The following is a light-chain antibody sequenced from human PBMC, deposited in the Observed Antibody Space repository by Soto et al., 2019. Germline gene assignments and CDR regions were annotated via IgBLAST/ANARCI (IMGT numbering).Light chain of an antibody. V-gene: IGKV3-15*01. CDR2: DAS. J-gene: IGKJ4*01. CDR1: QSVSSH. Sequence: EIVMTQSPATLSVSPGEGATVSCRASQSVSSHLAWYQHKPGQAPRLLFYDASTRATGIPARFSGSGSGTEFTLTISSLQAEDVAVYYCQQYYSTPLTFGGGTKVDIK. CDR3: QQYYSTPLT.